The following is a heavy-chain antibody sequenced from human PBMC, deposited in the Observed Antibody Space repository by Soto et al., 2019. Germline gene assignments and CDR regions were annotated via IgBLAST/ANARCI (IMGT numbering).Heavy chain of an antibody. V-gene: IGHV3-53*01. CDR1: GFTVSSNY. CDR2: IYSGGST. CDR3: ARGYDTYYYYYGMDV. D-gene: IGHD5-12*01. Sequence: GGSLRLSCAASGFTVSSNYMSWVRQAPGKGLEWVSVIYSGGSTYYADSVKGRFTISRDNSKNTLYLQMNSLRAEDTAVYYCARGYDTYYYYYGMDVWGQGTTVTVSS. J-gene: IGHJ6*02.